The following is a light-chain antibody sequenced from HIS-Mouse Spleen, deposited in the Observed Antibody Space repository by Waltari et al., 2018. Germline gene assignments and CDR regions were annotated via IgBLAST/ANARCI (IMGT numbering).Light chain of an antibody. CDR3: QQLNSYPQT. CDR2: AES. J-gene: IGKJ1*01. Sequence: DIQLTQSPSFLSASVGDRVTITCRASQGISSYLAWYQQKPGKAPKLLVYAESTLQSGVTSRFSGSGSGTEFTLTISSLQPEDFATYYCQQLNSYPQTFGQGTKVEIK. CDR1: QGISSY. V-gene: IGKV1-9*01.